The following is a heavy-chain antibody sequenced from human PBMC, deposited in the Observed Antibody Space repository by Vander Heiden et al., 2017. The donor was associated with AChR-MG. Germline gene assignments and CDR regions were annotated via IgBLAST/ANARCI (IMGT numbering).Heavy chain of an antibody. D-gene: IGHD1-26*01. J-gene: IGHJ3*02. CDR2: FDPEDGET. V-gene: IGHV1-24*01. CDR1: GYTLTELS. Sequence: QVQLVQSGAEVKKPGASVKVSCKVSGYTLTELSMHWVRQAPGKGLEWMGGFDPEDGETIYAQKFQGRVTMTEDTSTDTAYMELSSLRSEDTAVYYCATLALSGSYLRRIDAFDIWGQGTMVTVSS. CDR3: ATLALSGSYLRRIDAFDI.